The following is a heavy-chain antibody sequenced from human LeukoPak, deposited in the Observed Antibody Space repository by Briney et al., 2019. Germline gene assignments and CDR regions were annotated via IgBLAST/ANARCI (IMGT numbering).Heavy chain of an antibody. J-gene: IGHJ4*02. Sequence: ASVKVSCKASGYTFTGYYMHWVRQAPGQGLEWMGWINPNSGGTNYAQKFQSRVTMTRDTSISTAYMELSRLRSDDTAVYYCARGSSAAGAFLFDYWGQGTLVTVSS. CDR3: ARGSSAAGAFLFDY. CDR1: GYTFTGYY. V-gene: IGHV1-2*02. D-gene: IGHD6-13*01. CDR2: INPNSGGT.